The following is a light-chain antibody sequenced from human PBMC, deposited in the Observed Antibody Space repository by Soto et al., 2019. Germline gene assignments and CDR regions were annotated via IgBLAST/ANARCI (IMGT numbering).Light chain of an antibody. CDR2: GAS. V-gene: IGKV3-20*01. Sequence: EIVLTQSPGTLSLSPGERATLSCRASQSVSSSYLAWYQQKPGQAPRLLIYGASSRATGIPDRFSGSGSGPDFTLTISRLEPEDFAVYYCQQYGSSPATFGGGTKVEMK. J-gene: IGKJ4*01. CDR3: QQYGSSPAT. CDR1: QSVSSSY.